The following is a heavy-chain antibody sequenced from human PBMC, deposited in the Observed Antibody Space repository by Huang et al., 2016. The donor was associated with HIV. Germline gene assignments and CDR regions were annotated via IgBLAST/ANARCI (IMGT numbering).Heavy chain of an antibody. J-gene: IGHJ5*02. Sequence: QVQLQESGPGPVKPSQTLSLTCTVSGDSISRGGYLWSWIRQSPGKGLEWIGSMYYTGTTSYNPSLRSRGTMSVDTSKNQFSLRLTSVTAEDTAVYYCARDRITQCNGGRCYSDWSDPWGQGTLVIVSS. CDR1: GDSISRGGYL. D-gene: IGHD2-15*01. CDR2: MYYTGTT. CDR3: ARDRITQCNGGRCYSDWSDP. V-gene: IGHV4-30-4*08.